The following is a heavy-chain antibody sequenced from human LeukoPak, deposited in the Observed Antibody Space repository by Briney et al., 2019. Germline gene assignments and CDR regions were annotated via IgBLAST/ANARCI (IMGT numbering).Heavy chain of an antibody. J-gene: IGHJ4*02. CDR2: IDYCGGT. CDR1: GGSISSSSSYY. D-gene: IGHD4-17*01. V-gene: IGHV4-39*01. Sequence: SETPSLTCTVSGGSISSSSSYYWGWIRQPPGKGLEWIGSIDYCGGTYYKASLKSRVTISGDTSKNQFSLELRFVSAADTAVYFCARDFGDHRIDYWGQGTLVTVS. CDR3: ARDFGDHRIDY.